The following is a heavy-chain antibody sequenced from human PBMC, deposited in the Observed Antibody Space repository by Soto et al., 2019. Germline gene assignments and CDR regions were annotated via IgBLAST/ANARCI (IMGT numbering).Heavy chain of an antibody. CDR1: GYTFTSYA. CDR3: ARAHSYYYYGSGSYYRH. V-gene: IGHV1-3*01. J-gene: IGHJ4*02. CDR2: INAGNGNT. D-gene: IGHD3-10*01. Sequence: ASVKVSCKASGYTFTSYAMHWVRQAPGQRLEWMGWINAGNGNTKYSQKFQGRVTITRDTSASTAYMELSSLRSEDTAVYYCARAHSYYYYGSGSYYRHWGQGTLVTVSS.